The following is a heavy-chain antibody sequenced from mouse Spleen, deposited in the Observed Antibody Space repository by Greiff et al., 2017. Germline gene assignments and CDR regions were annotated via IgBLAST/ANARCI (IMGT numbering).Heavy chain of an antibody. CDR3: ARGGITTVVATWYFYY. CDR1: GFNIKDYY. CDR2: IDPEDGET. D-gene: IGHD1-1*01. V-gene: IGHV14-2*01. Sequence: EVKLMESGAELVKPGASVKLSCTASGFNIKDYYMHWVKQRPEQGLEWIGWIDPEDGETKYAPKFQGKATITADTSSNTAYLQLSSLTSEDTAVYYCARGGITTVVATWYFYYWGQGTTLTVSS. J-gene: IGHJ2*01.